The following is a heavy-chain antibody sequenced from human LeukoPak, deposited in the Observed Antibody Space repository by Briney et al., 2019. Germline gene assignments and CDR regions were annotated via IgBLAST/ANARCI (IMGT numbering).Heavy chain of an antibody. D-gene: IGHD3-22*01. CDR2: IYPGDSDT. J-gene: IGHJ4*02. Sequence: GESLKISCKGSGYSFTSYWLGWVRQMPGKGLEWMGIIYPGDSDTRYSPSFQGQVTISADKSISTAYLQWSSLKASDTAMYYCARLYYYESRALAHWGQGTLVTVSP. CDR1: GYSFTSYW. V-gene: IGHV5-51*01. CDR3: ARLYYYESRALAH.